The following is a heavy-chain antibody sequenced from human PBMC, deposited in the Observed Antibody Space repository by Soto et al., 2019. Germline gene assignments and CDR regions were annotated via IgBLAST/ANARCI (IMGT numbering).Heavy chain of an antibody. CDR1: EVSISSYY. V-gene: IGHV4-59*12. J-gene: IGHJ4*01. D-gene: IGHD2-2*01. CDR3: ARLGGHTIRHFDX. Sequence: SETPCFICPDWEVSISSYYWSRIRQTRGKGMDWIGSIYYRGGKNQNPSTKSRVTIQVDPSKDQFSLTLSSVTAADTAVYYCARLGGHTIRHFDXSGHGTVVT. CDR2: IYYRGGK.